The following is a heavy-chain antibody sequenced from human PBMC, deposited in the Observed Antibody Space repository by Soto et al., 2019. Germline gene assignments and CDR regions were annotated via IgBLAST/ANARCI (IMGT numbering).Heavy chain of an antibody. V-gene: IGHV5-51*01. Sequence: GESLKISCKGSGYSFTSYWIGWVRQMPGKGLEWMGIIYPGDSDTRYSPSFQGQVTISADKSISTAYLQWSSLKASDTAMYYCARAGGLVGWHYYYYGMDVWGQGTTVTVSS. J-gene: IGHJ6*02. CDR1: GYSFTSYW. CDR3: ARAGGLVGWHYYYYGMDV. CDR2: IYPGDSDT. D-gene: IGHD3-16*01.